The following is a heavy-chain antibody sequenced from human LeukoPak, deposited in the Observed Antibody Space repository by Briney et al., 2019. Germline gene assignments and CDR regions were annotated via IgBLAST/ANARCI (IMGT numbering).Heavy chain of an antibody. CDR1: GYTFTGYY. CDR2: INPNSGGT. D-gene: IGHD3-22*01. Sequence: ASVKVSCKASGYTFTGYYMHWVRQAPGQGLEWMGWINPNSGGTNYAQKFQGRVTMTRDTSISTAYMELSRLRSDDTAVYYCARAYYYDSSGYHDAFDIWGQGTMVTVSS. CDR3: ARAYYYDSSGYHDAFDI. V-gene: IGHV1-2*02. J-gene: IGHJ3*02.